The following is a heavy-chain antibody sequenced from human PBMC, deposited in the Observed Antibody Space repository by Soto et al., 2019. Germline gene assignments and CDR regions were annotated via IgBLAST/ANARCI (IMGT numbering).Heavy chain of an antibody. D-gene: IGHD3-3*01. CDR2: ISGSGGST. V-gene: IGHV3-23*01. CDR1: GFTFSSYA. Sequence: PGGSLRLSCAASGFTFSSYAMSWVRQAPGKGLEWVSAISGSGGSTYYADSVKGRFTISRDNSKNTLYLQMNSLRAEDTAVYYCAKDRAYYDFWSGPSGHWGQGTLVTVSS. CDR3: AKDRAYYDFWSGPSGH. J-gene: IGHJ4*02.